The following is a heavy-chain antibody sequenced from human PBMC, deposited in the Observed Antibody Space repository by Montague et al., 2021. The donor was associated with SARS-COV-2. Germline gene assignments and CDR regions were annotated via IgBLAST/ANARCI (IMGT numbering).Heavy chain of an antibody. CDR1: GGSISSGTYS. CDR2: IYHSGDT. CDR3: ARGGGYSDLHYFDY. D-gene: IGHD4-17*01. J-gene: IGHJ4*02. Sequence: TLSLTCAVSGGSISSGTYSWSWIRQPPGKGLEWIGYIYHSGDTYYNPSLKSRVTISVDRSKKQFSLRLSSVTAADAAVYYCARGGGYSDLHYFDYWGQGTLVTVSS. V-gene: IGHV4-30-2*01.